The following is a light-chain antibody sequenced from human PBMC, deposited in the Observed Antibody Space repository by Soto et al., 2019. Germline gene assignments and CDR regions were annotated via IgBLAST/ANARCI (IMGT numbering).Light chain of an antibody. CDR1: QIINTY. CDR3: QQSYSSLYT. Sequence: DIQMTQSPSSLSASVGDRVTITCRAGQIINTYLNWYQQKPGRPPKLLIFGASSLRSGVPSRFSGTGSGTDFTLTINSLQPDDFATYYCQQSYSSLYTFGQGTKLEIK. J-gene: IGKJ2*01. V-gene: IGKV1-39*01. CDR2: GAS.